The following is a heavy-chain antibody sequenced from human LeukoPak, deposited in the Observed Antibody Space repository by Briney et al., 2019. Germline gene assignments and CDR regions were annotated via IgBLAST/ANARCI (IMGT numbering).Heavy chain of an antibody. D-gene: IGHD2-15*01. CDR2: INHSGST. V-gene: IGHV4-34*01. J-gene: IGHJ6*03. Sequence: SETLPLTCAVYGGSFSGYYWSWIRQPPGKGLEWIGEINHSGSTNYNPSLKSRVTISVDTSKNQFSLKLSPVTAADTAVYYCARGYCSGGSCYSGWYYYYYMDVWGKGTTVTVSS. CDR1: GGSFSGYY. CDR3: ARGYCSGGSCYSGWYYYYYMDV.